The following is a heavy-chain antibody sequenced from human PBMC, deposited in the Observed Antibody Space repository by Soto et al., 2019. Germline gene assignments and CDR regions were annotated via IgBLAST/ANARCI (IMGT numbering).Heavy chain of an antibody. J-gene: IGHJ4*02. D-gene: IGHD6-13*01. CDR1: EGTFNSYA. Sequence: QAQVVQSGAEVRKHGSSVKLSCKASEGTFNSYAIAWVRQAPGQGLEWMGGIIPYYNTLNYAQKFQDRVTITADDSTNTVYMELSSLRSDDTAVYFCASGASRWYPYFFDSWAQGTLVTVSS. CDR2: IIPYYNTL. CDR3: ASGASRWYPYFFDS. V-gene: IGHV1-69*01.